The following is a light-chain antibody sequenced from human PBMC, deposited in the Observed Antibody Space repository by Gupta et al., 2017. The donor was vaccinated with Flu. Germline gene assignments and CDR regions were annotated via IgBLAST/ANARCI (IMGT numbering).Light chain of an antibody. Sequence: DVVMTQSPLSLAVTLGQSASISCRSSQGLVYSDGNTYLHWFQQRPGQSPRRLIYLATKRDSGVPDRISSSASGADFTLTISRVAADDVVVYCCRQREHWPWAFGQGTKLEIK. CDR3: RQREHWPWA. J-gene: IGKJ1*01. CDR1: QGLVYSDGNTY. V-gene: IGKV2-30*01. CDR2: LAT.